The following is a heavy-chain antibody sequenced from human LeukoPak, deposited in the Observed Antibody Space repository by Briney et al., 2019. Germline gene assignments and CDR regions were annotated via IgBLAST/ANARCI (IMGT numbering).Heavy chain of an antibody. J-gene: IGHJ4*02. CDR1: GFTFGDYY. V-gene: IGHV3-11*04. Sequence: GGSLRLSCAASGFTFGDYYMTWIRQAPGKGLEWISNINQNSYTIYYADSVRGRFTISRDNARSSLFLDMNSLRVEDTATYYCVRWRARQSEFDSWGQGTLVTVSS. CDR2: INQNSYTI. D-gene: IGHD3-3*01. CDR3: VRWRARQSEFDS.